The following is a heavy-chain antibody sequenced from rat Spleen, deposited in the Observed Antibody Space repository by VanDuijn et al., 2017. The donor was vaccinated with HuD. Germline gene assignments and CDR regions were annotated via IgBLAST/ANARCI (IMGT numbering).Heavy chain of an antibody. CDR1: GFTLSDYY. J-gene: IGHJ3*01. CDR3: TTENYWFAY. D-gene: IGHD1-10*01. Sequence: EVQLVESGRGLVQPGRSLKLSCAASGFTLSDYYMAWVRQAPTKGPEWVASISFDGTATYYRDSVRGRFTISRDDTKSSLYLQMNSLRSEDTATYYCTTENYWFAYWGQGTLVTVSS. CDR2: ISFDGTAT. V-gene: IGHV5-20*01.